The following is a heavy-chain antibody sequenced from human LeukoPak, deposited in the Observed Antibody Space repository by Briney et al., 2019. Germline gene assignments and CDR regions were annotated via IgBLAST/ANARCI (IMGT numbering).Heavy chain of an antibody. CDR1: GGSISSYY. D-gene: IGHD3-10*01. CDR2: IYYSGST. J-gene: IGHJ4*02. V-gene: IGHV4-59*01. Sequence: SETLSLTCTVSGGSISSYYWSWIRQPPGKGLEWIGYIYYSGSTNYNPSLKSRVTISVDTSKNQSSLKLSSVTAADTAVYYCARESMVRGVTFDYWGQGTLATVSS. CDR3: ARESMVRGVTFDY.